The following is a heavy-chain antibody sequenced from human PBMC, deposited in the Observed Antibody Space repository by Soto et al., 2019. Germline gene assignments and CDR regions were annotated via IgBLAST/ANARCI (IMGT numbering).Heavy chain of an antibody. CDR1: GHTFTSYD. D-gene: IGHD2-15*01. CDR3: ARERGCSGDSCYFFDY. Sequence: ASVKLSCKASGHTFTSYDINWVRQATGQGLEWMGWMNPNSGNTGYAQKFQGRVTMTRNTSISTAYMELSSLRSEDTAVYYCARERGCSGDSCYFFDYWGQGTLVTVSS. J-gene: IGHJ4*02. V-gene: IGHV1-8*01. CDR2: MNPNSGNT.